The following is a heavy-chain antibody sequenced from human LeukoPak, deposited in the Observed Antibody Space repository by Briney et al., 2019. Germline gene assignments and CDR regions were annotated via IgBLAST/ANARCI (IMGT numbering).Heavy chain of an antibody. Sequence: SETLSLTCTVSGGSISSSSYYWGWIRQPPGTGLEWLGSIYYSGSTYYNPSLKSRVTMSVDTSKNQFSLKLRSVTAADTAVYYCARVTGYMIEDYFDYWGQGTLVTVSS. J-gene: IGHJ4*02. D-gene: IGHD3-22*01. CDR1: GGSISSSSYY. CDR3: ARVTGYMIEDYFDY. V-gene: IGHV4-39*07. CDR2: IYYSGST.